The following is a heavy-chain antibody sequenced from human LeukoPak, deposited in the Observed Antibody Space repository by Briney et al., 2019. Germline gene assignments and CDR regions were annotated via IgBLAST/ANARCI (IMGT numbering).Heavy chain of an antibody. V-gene: IGHV4-39*07. CDR3: AREKIGTGTVLGKDYYYMDV. CDR1: GGSISSRSYY. J-gene: IGHJ6*03. D-gene: IGHD3-16*01. Sequence: SETLSLTCTVSGGSISSRSYYWGWIRQPPGKGLEWIGSIYYSGSTYYNPSLQSRVTISVDTSKNQFSLKLSSVTAADTAMYYCAREKIGTGTVLGKDYYYMDVWGKGTTVTVSS. CDR2: IYYSGST.